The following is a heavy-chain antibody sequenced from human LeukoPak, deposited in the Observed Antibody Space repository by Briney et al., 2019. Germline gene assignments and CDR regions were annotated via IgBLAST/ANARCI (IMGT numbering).Heavy chain of an antibody. J-gene: IGHJ4*02. D-gene: IGHD2-15*01. Sequence: GASVKVSCKASGYTFTGYYMHWVRQAPGQGLEWMGRINPNSGGTNYAQKFQGRVTMTRDTSISTAYMELSRLRSEDTAVYYCHGSFLVVVAATSEYYFDYRGQGTLVTVSS. V-gene: IGHV1-2*06. CDR3: HGSFLVVVAATSEYYFDY. CDR2: INPNSGGT. CDR1: GYTFTGYY.